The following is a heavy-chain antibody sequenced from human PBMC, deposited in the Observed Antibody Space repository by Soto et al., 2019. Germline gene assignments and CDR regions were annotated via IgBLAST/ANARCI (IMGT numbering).Heavy chain of an antibody. CDR3: ARAPLYYYDSSGYYFFHLDY. V-gene: IGHV4-30-4*01. CDR1: CGSISSGDYY. CDR2: IYYSGST. D-gene: IGHD3-22*01. Sequence: SETLSLTCTVSCGSISSGDYYWSWIRQPPGKGLEWIGYIYYSGSTYYNPSLKSRVTISVDTSKNQFSLKLSSVTAADTAVYYCARAPLYYYDSSGYYFFHLDYWGQGTLVTVSS. J-gene: IGHJ4*02.